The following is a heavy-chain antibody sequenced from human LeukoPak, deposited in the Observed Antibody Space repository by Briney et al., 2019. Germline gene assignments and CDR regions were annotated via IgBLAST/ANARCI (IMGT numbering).Heavy chain of an antibody. D-gene: IGHD2-8*01. V-gene: IGHV3-33*01. CDR1: GFPFGTYA. CDR3: AREAPMAPFDY. J-gene: IGHJ4*02. Sequence: GGSLRLSFEAPGFPFGTYARNWVRQPPAKGLGWVAVRCYDGSNKYYADSVKGRFTISRDNSKNTLYLQMNSLRAEDTAVYYCAREAPMAPFDYWGQGTLVTVSS. CDR2: RCYDGSNK.